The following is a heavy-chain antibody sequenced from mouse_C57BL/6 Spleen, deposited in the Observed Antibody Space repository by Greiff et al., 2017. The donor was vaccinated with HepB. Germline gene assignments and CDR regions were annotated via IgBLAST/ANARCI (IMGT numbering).Heavy chain of an antibody. D-gene: IGHD2-3*01. J-gene: IGHJ3*01. V-gene: IGHV3-1*01. CDR3: ARAGGYFFAY. CDR1: GYSITSGYD. Sequence: EVQLQQSGPGMVKPSQSLSLTCTVTGYSITSGYDWHWIRHFPGNKLEWMGYISYSGSTNYNPSLKSRISITHDTSKNHFFLKLNSVTTEDTPTYYCARAGGYFFAYWGQGTLVTVSA. CDR2: ISYSGST.